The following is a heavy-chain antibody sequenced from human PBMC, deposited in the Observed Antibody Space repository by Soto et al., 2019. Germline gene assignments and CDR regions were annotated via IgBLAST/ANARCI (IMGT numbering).Heavy chain of an antibody. CDR2: IDPSDSYT. Sequence: GESLKISCKGSGYSFTSYWISWVRQMPGKGLEWMGRIDPSDSYTNYSPSFQGHVTISADKSISTAYLQWSSLKASDTAMYYCATQGREQWLVRPIYYYYGMDVWGQGTTVTVS. CDR3: ATQGREQWLVRPIYYYYGMDV. J-gene: IGHJ6*02. D-gene: IGHD6-19*01. V-gene: IGHV5-10-1*01. CDR1: GYSFTSYW.